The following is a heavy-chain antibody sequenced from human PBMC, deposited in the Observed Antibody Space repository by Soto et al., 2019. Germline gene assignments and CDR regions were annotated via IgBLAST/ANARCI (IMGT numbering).Heavy chain of an antibody. CDR2: IRGSGGST. CDR1: GFAFSSYA. D-gene: IGHD3-9*01. J-gene: IGHJ4*02. V-gene: IGHV3-23*01. Sequence: EVQLLESGGGLVQPGGSLRLSCAASGFAFSSYAMSWVRQAPGKGLEWVSGIRGSGGSTYYADSVKGRFTISRDNSKNTLYLQMNSLRAEDTAVYYCARIGGYFDWLSPNYFDYWGQGTLVTVSS. CDR3: ARIGGYFDWLSPNYFDY.